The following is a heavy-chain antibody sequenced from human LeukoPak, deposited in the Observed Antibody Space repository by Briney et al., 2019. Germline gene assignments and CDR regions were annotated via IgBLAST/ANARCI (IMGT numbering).Heavy chain of an antibody. CDR2: INPNSGGT. J-gene: IGHJ6*02. CDR1: GYTFTGYY. Sequence: ASVKVSCTASGYTFTGYYMHWVRQAPGQGLEWMGWINPNSGGTNYAQKFQGWVTMTRDTSISTAYMELSRLRSDDTAVYYCAREVVVVPAAIYYYYGMDVWGQGTSVTVSS. V-gene: IGHV1-2*04. CDR3: AREVVVVPAAIYYYYGMDV. D-gene: IGHD2-2*01.